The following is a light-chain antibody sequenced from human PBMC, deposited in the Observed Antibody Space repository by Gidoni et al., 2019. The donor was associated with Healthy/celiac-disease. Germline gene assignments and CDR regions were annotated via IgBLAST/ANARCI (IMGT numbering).Light chain of an antibody. Sequence: EIVLTQSPATLSWSPGERATLSCRASQSVSSYLAWYQQKPGQAPRLLIYDASNRATGIPARFSGSGSGTDFTLTISSLEPEDFAVYYCQQRSNLPTFGGGTKVEIK. J-gene: IGKJ4*01. CDR3: QQRSNLPT. CDR1: QSVSSY. CDR2: DAS. V-gene: IGKV3-11*01.